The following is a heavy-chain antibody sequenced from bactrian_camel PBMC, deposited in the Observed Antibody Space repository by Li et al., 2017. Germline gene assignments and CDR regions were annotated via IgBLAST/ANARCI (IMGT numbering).Heavy chain of an antibody. CDR3: AAPRHCTSGSNF. CDR2: IRHDGST. CDR1: GYDFARCT. Sequence: QLVESGGGSVQAGGSLRLACAASGYDFARCTMGWFRQAAGSEREWVGWIRHDGSTPYADSVKGRFAISKDVATNTLYLQMNSLHAADTAMYYCAAPRHCTSGSNFWGQGTQVTVS. V-gene: IGHV3S55*01. J-gene: IGHJ4*01. D-gene: IGHD2*01.